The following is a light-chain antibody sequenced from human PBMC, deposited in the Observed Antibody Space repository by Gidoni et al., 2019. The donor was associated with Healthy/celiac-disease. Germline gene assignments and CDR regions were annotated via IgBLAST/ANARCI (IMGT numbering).Light chain of an antibody. CDR3: QHYNSYPLT. Sequence: DIQMTQSPSTLSASVGDRVTITCRASQSISSWLAWYQQKPGKAPKLLIYKASSLESGVPSRFSGSGSGTEFTLTISSLQPDDFATYYCQHYNSYPLTFXXXTKVEIK. CDR2: KAS. CDR1: QSISSW. V-gene: IGKV1-5*03. J-gene: IGKJ4*01.